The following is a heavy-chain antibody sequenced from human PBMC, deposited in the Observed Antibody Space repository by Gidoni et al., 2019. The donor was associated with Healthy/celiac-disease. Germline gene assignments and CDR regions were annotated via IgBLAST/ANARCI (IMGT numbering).Heavy chain of an antibody. Sequence: QVQLVQSGAEVQKPGSSVTVSCKASGGTFSSYAISWVLQAPGQGLEWMGGIIPIFGTANYAQKFQGRVTITADESTSTAYMELSSLRSEDTAVYYCARVVTGTTYYYYGMDVWGQGTTVTVSS. CDR2: IIPIFGTA. CDR1: GGTFSSYA. V-gene: IGHV1-69*01. D-gene: IGHD1-7*01. CDR3: ARVVTGTTYYYYGMDV. J-gene: IGHJ6*02.